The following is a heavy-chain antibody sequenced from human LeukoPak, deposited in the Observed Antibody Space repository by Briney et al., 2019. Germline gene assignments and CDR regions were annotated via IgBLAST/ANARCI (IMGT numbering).Heavy chain of an antibody. CDR3: ARGREGFDY. V-gene: IGHV4-38-2*02. CDR2: IYHSGST. CDR1: GYSISSGYY. J-gene: IGHJ4*02. Sequence: SETLSLTCTVSGYSISSGYYWGWIRQPPGKGLEWIGSIYHSGSTYYNPSLKSRVTMSVDTSKNQFSLKLSSVTAADTAVYYCARGREGFDYWGQGTLVTVSS.